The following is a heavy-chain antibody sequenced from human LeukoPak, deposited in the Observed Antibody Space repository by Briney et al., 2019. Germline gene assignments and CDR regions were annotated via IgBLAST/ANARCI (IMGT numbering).Heavy chain of an antibody. Sequence: ASVKVSCKASGYTFTSYDINWVRQATGQGLEWMGWMNPNSGNTGYAQKFQGRVTMTRNTSISTAYMELSSLRSEDTAVYYCARVIVVVPAAKIWFDPWGQGTLVTVSS. CDR1: GYTFTSYD. V-gene: IGHV1-8*01. CDR3: ARVIVVVPAAKIWFDP. J-gene: IGHJ5*02. D-gene: IGHD2-2*01. CDR2: MNPNSGNT.